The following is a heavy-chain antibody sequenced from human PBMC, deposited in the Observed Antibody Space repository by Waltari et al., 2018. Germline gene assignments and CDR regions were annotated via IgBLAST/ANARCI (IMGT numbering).Heavy chain of an antibody. Sequence: EEQLVESGRTLVQPGGSLRLSCAASEFAFRDHWMGWVRQAPGKGMEWVANIKPDGSEKYYVVSVRGRFSISRDNGEQSVFLQMDGLRGEDTAVYYCARGTYRNIALDLWGRGTMVTVSS. CDR2: IKPDGSEK. CDR3: ARGTYRNIALDL. D-gene: IGHD4-4*01. CDR1: EFAFRDHW. J-gene: IGHJ3*01. V-gene: IGHV3-7*01.